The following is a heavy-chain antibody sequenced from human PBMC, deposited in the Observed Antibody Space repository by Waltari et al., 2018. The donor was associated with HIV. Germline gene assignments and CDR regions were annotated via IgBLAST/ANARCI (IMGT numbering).Heavy chain of an antibody. J-gene: IGHJ4*02. D-gene: IGHD3-10*01. Sequence: QVQLQQWGAGLLKPSETLSLTCSVYGGSSTNFYCNWIRQTPDDGHQWIGEINHGVDTNVNPSLKSRVIMSIDTSKDEISLNLTAVGVADTALYFCARRGSSASPLTLWGRGSRVTVSS. CDR3: ARRGSSASPLTL. V-gene: IGHV4-34*01. CDR2: INHGVDT. CDR1: GGSSTNFY.